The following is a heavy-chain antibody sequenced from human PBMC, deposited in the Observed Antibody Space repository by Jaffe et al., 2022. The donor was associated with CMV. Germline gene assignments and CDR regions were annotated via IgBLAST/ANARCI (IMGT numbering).Heavy chain of an antibody. CDR2: IYSGGST. D-gene: IGHD1-26*01. Sequence: EVQLVESGGGLVQPGGSLRLSCAASGFTVSSNYMSWVRQAPGKGLEWVSVIYSGGSTYYADSVKGRFTISRDNSKNTLYLQMNSLRAEDTAVYYCARDFVGATPDYWGQGTLVTVSS. CDR1: GFTVSSNY. CDR3: ARDFVGATPDY. J-gene: IGHJ4*02. V-gene: IGHV3-66*01.